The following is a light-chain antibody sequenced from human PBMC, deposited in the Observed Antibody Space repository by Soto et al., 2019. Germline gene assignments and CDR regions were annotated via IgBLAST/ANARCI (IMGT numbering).Light chain of an antibody. Sequence: DIQMTQSPSTLSASVGDRVTITCRASQSISSWLAWYQQKPGKAPKLLIYKASSLESGVPSRFSGSGSGSEFTHTISSLQPDDFATYYCQQYNSYPLTFGGGTKVEIK. CDR1: QSISSW. J-gene: IGKJ4*01. CDR2: KAS. CDR3: QQYNSYPLT. V-gene: IGKV1-5*03.